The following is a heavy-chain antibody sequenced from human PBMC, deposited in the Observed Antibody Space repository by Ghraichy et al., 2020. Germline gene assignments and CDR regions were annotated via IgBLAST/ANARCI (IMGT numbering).Heavy chain of an antibody. CDR1: GFTFSNAW. J-gene: IGHJ4*02. CDR3: TTFLSGVDFDWLLYDY. V-gene: IGHV3-15*01. CDR2: IKSKTDGGTT. D-gene: IGHD3-9*01. Sequence: GGSLRLSCAASGFTFSNAWMSWVRQAPGKGLEWVGRIKSKTDGGTTDYAAPVKGRFTISRDDSKNTLYLQMNSLKTEDTAVYYCTTFLSGVDFDWLLYDYWGQGTLVTVSS.